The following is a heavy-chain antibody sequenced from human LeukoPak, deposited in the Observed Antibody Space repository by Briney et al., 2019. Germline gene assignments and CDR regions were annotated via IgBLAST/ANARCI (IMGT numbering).Heavy chain of an antibody. CDR2: INHRGST. J-gene: IGHJ3*02. CDR3: ARARGGNFLRLDAFDI. D-gene: IGHD4-23*01. CDR1: GRSFSVYY. Sequence: SETLSLTCAVYGRSFSVYYWSWLRQPPGEGRVWLGEINHRGSTNYNPSLKSRVTISVDTSKNQFSVKLSSVTAADTAVYYCARARGGNFLRLDAFDIWGQGTMVSVSS. V-gene: IGHV4-34*01.